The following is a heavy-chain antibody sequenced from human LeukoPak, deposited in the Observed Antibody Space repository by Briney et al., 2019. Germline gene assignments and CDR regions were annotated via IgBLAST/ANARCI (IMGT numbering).Heavy chain of an antibody. CDR2: IHPGDSDT. Sequence: GESLSISCQGSGYTFTAYWIGWVRQMHGKGLEWVWIIHPGDSDTRYSPPFQGQVTISADKSITTAYLQWSSLKASDTAMYYCGRHQHSGSYGAFDIWGQGTMVTVSS. V-gene: IGHV5-51*01. J-gene: IGHJ3*02. D-gene: IGHD1-26*01. CDR3: GRHQHSGSYGAFDI. CDR1: GYTFTAYW.